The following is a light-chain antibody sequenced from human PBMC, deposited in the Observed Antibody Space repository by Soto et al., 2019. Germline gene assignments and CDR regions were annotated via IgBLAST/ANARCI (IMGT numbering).Light chain of an antibody. CDR1: SFNIGNDY. CDR2: DNN. CDR3: ETWDSSLSAGGVV. Sequence: QSVLTQPPSVSAAPGQKVTISCSGSSFNIGNDYVSWYQQLPGTAPKLLIHDNNKRPSGIPDRFSGSKSGTSATLGITGLQTKDEADYYCETWDSSLSAGGVVFGGGTKLTVL. V-gene: IGLV1-51*01. J-gene: IGLJ2*01.